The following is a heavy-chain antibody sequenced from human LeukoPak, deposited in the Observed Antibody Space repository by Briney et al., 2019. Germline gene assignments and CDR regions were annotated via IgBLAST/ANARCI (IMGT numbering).Heavy chain of an antibody. J-gene: IGHJ4*02. CDR1: GFTFSSYW. V-gene: IGHV3-7*01. CDR3: ARVDCSGGSCYSVY. Sequence: GGSLRLSCAASGFTFSSYWMSWVRQAPGKGLEWVANIKQDGSEKYYVDSVKGRFTISRDNAKNSLYLQMNSLRAEDTAVYCCARVDCSGGSCYSVYWGQGTLVTVSS. CDR2: IKQDGSEK. D-gene: IGHD2-15*01.